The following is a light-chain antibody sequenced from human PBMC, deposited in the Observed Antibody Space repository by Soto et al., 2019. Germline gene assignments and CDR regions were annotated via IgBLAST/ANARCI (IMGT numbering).Light chain of an antibody. Sequence: QSVLTQPPSASGSPGQSVTLSCTGTSSDVGGYNYVSWYQQHPGKAPKLMIYEVSKRPSGVPDRFSGSKSGNTASLTVSGLEDEDEADYYCSSYAGSNNLVVFGGGTKLTVL. V-gene: IGLV2-8*01. CDR2: EVS. CDR3: SSYAGSNNLVV. J-gene: IGLJ2*01. CDR1: SSDVGGYNY.